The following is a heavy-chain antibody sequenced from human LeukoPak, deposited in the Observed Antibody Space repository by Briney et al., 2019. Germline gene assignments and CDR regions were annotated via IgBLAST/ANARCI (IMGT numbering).Heavy chain of an antibody. CDR2: INHSGST. Sequence: SETLSLTCAVYGGSSSGYYWSWIRQPPGKGLEWIGEINHSGSTNNNPSLKSRVTISVDTSKNQFSLKLSSVTAADTAVYYCARGGFGSGWSYFDYWGQGTLVTVSS. CDR3: ARGGFGSGWSYFDY. J-gene: IGHJ4*02. V-gene: IGHV4-34*01. D-gene: IGHD6-19*01. CDR1: GGSSSGYY.